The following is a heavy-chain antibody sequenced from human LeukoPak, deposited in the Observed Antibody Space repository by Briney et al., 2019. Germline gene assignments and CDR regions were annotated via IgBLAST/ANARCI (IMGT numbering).Heavy chain of an antibody. CDR1: GFTFSSYA. CDR3: AKDKEKGTTVTTSGRY. D-gene: IGHD4-17*01. CDR2: ISGSGGST. J-gene: IGHJ4*02. Sequence: PGGSLRLSCAASGFTFSSYAMSWVRQAPGGGLEWVSAISGSGGSTYYADSVKGRFTISRDNSKNTLYLQMNSLRAEDTAVYYCAKDKEKGTTVTTSGRYWGQGTLVTVSS. V-gene: IGHV3-23*01.